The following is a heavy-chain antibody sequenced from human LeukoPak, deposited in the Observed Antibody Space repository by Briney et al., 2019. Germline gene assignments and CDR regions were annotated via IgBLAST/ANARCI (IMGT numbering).Heavy chain of an antibody. CDR2: IYYSGST. CDR3: ARDPELVRDAFDI. V-gene: IGHV4-30-4*01. J-gene: IGHJ3*02. CDR1: GGSISSGDYY. Sequence: SQTLSLTCTVSGGSISSGDYYWSWIRQPPGKGLEWIGYIYYSGSTYYNPSLKSRVTISVDTSKNQFSLKLSSVTAADTAVYYCARDPELVRDAFDIWSQGTMVTVSS. D-gene: IGHD6-13*01.